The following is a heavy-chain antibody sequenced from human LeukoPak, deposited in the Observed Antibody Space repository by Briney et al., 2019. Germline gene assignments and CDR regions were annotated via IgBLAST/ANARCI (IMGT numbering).Heavy chain of an antibody. CDR1: GGSFSNYA. CDR2: INPNSGGT. Sequence: ASVKVSCKASGGSFSNYAINWVRQAPGQGLEWMGWINPNSGGTNYAQKFQGRVTMTRDTSISTAYMELSRPRSDDTAVYYCAGIAVAGTDYWGQGTLVTVSS. D-gene: IGHD6-19*01. CDR3: AGIAVAGTDY. J-gene: IGHJ4*02. V-gene: IGHV1-2*02.